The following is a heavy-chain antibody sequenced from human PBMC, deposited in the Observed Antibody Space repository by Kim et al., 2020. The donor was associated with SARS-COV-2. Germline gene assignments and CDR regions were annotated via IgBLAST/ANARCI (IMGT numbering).Heavy chain of an antibody. Sequence: GGSLRLSCAASGFTFSSYAMSWVRQAPGKGLEWVSVIRSSGGSTYYADSVKGRFTISRDNSNSTLYLQMNSLRAEDTAVYYCANCRVWGAPLPFDHWGQGTLVTVSS. CDR1: GFTFSSYA. V-gene: IGHV3-23*01. D-gene: IGHD3-10*01. J-gene: IGHJ4*02. CDR3: ANCRVWGAPLPFDH. CDR2: IRSSGGST.